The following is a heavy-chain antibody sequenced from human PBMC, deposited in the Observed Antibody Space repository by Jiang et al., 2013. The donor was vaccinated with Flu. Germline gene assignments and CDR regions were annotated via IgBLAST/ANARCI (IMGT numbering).Heavy chain of an antibody. V-gene: IGHV4-31*03. D-gene: IGHD5-18*01. CDR2: IYYSGST. Sequence: KPSQTLSLTCTVSGGSISSGGYYWSWIRQHPGKGLEWIGYIYYSGSTYYNPSLKSRVTISVDTSKNQFSLKLSSVTAADTTVYYCARTTYSYGSRHFDYWGQGTLVTVSS. CDR3: ARTTYSYGSRHFDY. J-gene: IGHJ4*02. CDR1: GGSISSGGYY.